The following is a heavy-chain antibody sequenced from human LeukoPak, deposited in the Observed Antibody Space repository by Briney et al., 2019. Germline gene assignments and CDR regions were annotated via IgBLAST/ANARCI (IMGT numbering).Heavy chain of an antibody. D-gene: IGHD3-10*01. CDR2: IIPIFGTA. Sequence: SVKVSCKASGGTFSSYAISWVRQAPGQGLEWMGGIIPIFGTANYAQKFQGRVTITADESTSTAYMGLSSLRAEDTAVYYCAKDPRGEVRGVIIRISYLDYWGQGTLVTVSS. CDR1: GGTFSSYA. CDR3: AKDPRGEVRGVIIRISYLDY. V-gene: IGHV1-69*13. J-gene: IGHJ4*02.